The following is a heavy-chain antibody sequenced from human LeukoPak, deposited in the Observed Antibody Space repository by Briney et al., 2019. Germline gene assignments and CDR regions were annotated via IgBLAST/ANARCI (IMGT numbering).Heavy chain of an antibody. V-gene: IGHV4-39*01. D-gene: IGHD1-7*01. CDR3: ARHHNWNYFFDY. CDR1: GGSVSSSSYY. Sequence: SDTLSLTCTVSGGSVSSSSYYWGWIRQPPGKGLEWIGSIYYSGSTYYNPSLKSRVTISVDTSKNQFSLKLNFVTAADTAVYYCARHHNWNYFFDYWGQGTLVTVSS. J-gene: IGHJ4*02. CDR2: IYYSGST.